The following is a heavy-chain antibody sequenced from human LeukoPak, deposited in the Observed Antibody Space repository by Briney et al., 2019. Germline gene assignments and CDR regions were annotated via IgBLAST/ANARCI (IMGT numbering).Heavy chain of an antibody. CDR2: ISSSSSYI. V-gene: IGHV3-21*01. Sequence: SGGSLRLSCAASGFTFSNYWMHWVRQSPGKGLVWVSSISSSSSYIYYADSVKGRFTISRDNAKNSLYLQMNSLRAEDTAVYYCAREGWLLHAFDIWGQGTMVTVSS. J-gene: IGHJ3*02. CDR1: GFTFSNYW. D-gene: IGHD3-22*01. CDR3: AREGWLLHAFDI.